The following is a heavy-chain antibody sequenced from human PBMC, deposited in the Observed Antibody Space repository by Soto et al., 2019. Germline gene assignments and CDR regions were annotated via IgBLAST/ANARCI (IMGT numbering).Heavy chain of an antibody. V-gene: IGHV1-18*04. CDR1: GDTFKRYG. Sequence: QVQLVQSGPEVRKPGASMKVSCKASGDTFKRYGITWVRQAPGQGLEWGGWIDNQNGETKYAQALEGRVALTTDTSTNTGYLELNNLKSDDTAIYYCTRVVVIAPSAVLTVDPWGQGSLVSVSS. D-gene: IGHD2-21*02. J-gene: IGHJ5*02. CDR3: TRVVVIAPSAVLTVDP. CDR2: IDNQNGET.